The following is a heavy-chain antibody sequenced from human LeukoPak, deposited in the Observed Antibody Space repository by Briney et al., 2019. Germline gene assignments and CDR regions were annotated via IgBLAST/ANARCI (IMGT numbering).Heavy chain of an antibody. J-gene: IGHJ4*02. Sequence: SETLSLACTVSGGSISGYYWSWIRQPPGKGLEWIGYIYTSGSTNYNPSLKSRVTISVDTSKNQFSLKLSSVTAADTAVYYCARGRGHGSMDYWGQGTLVTVSS. CDR3: ARGRGHGSMDY. D-gene: IGHD2/OR15-2a*01. V-gene: IGHV4-4*09. CDR2: IYTSGST. CDR1: GGSISGYY.